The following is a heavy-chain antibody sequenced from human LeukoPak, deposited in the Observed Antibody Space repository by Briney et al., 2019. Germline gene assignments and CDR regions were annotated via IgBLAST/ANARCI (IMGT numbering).Heavy chain of an antibody. CDR3: ARHGTPDYFDY. V-gene: IGHV4-59*08. Sequence: SETLSLTRTVSGGSISSYYWSWLRQPPGKGLEWIGYIYYSGSTNYNPSLKSRVTISVDTSKNQFSLKLSSVTAADTAVYYCARHGTPDYFDYWGQGTLGTVSS. CDR2: IYYSGST. J-gene: IGHJ4*02. D-gene: IGHD1-1*01. CDR1: GGSISSYY.